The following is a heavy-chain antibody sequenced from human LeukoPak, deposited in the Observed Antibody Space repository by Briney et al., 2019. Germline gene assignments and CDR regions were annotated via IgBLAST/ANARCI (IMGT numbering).Heavy chain of an antibody. J-gene: IGHJ3*02. CDR2: INPNSGGT. V-gene: IGHV1-2*02. Sequence: ASVKVSCTASGYTFTGYYMHWVRQAPGQGLEWMGWINPNSGGTNYAQKFQGRVTMTRDTSISTAYMELSRLRSDDTAVYYCARNLWFGESSDAFDIWGQGTMVTVSS. D-gene: IGHD3-10*01. CDR1: GYTFTGYY. CDR3: ARNLWFGESSDAFDI.